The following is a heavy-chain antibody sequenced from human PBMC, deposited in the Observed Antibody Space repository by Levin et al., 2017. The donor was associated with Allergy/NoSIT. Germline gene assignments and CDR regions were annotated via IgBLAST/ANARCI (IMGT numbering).Heavy chain of an antibody. CDR1: DFTFANYP. J-gene: IGHJ4*02. Sequence: GESLKISCVASDFTFANYPMTWVRQAPGKGLEWVSSVNAGDDTTYYADSVKGRFAISRDNSKSTLYLQMDSLRAEDTAVYYCAKESLSSYEMLIGFDYWGQGTLVTVSS. CDR3: AKESLSSYEMLIGFDY. V-gene: IGHV3-23*01. CDR2: VNAGDDTT. D-gene: IGHD3-9*01.